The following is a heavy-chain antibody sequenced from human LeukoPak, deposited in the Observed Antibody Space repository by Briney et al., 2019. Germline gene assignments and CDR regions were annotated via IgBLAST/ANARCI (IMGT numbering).Heavy chain of an antibody. CDR3: ARGYHDSDNHRAFDI. CDR1: GGSISSDNYY. D-gene: IGHD3-22*01. Sequence: SQTLSLTCTVSGGSISSDNYYWSWIRQPAGKGLEWIGRIYVSGSTNNNPSLKSRVIISIDTSKNQFSLNLNSVTAADTAVYYCARGYHDSDNHRAFDIWGRGTLVTVSS. CDR2: IYVSGST. J-gene: IGHJ3*02. V-gene: IGHV4-61*02.